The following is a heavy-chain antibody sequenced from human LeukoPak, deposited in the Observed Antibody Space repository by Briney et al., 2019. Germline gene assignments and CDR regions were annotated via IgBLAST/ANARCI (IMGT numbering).Heavy chain of an antibody. D-gene: IGHD6-19*01. J-gene: IGHJ4*02. CDR3: VLPPGYSSVWTLFRY. CDR2: ISGSGGST. Sequence: PGGSLRLSCAASGFTFSSYAMSWVRQAPGKGLEWVSAISGSGGSTYYADSVTGRFTISRDNSQNTLYLQMNSLGAEDTAVYYWVLPPGYSSVWTLFRYWGQGTLVTVSS. V-gene: IGHV3-23*01. CDR1: GFTFSSYA.